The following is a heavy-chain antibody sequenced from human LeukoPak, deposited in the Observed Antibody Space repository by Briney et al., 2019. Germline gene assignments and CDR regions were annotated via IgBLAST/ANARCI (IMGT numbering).Heavy chain of an antibody. V-gene: IGHV5-51*01. CDR2: IYPSDSDT. D-gene: IGHD2-15*01. J-gene: IGHJ4*02. CDR3: ARAYCCGGGSCKLEY. CDR1: GNSFNSYW. Sequence: GESLKISCQGSGNSFNSYWIAWVRQMPGKGLEWMGIIYPSDSDTRYSPSFLGQITISADKSINTAYLRWSSLKASDTAMYYCARAYCCGGGSCKLEYWGQGTLVTVSS.